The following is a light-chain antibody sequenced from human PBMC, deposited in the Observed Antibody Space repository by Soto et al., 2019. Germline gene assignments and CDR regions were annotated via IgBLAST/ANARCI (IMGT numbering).Light chain of an antibody. CDR1: QSVSSSY. Sequence: EIVLTQSPDTLSLSPVERATLSCRSSQSVSSSYLAWYQQKPGQALRLLIYRTSSRATGIPDRFSGSGSGTDFTLTISRLEPEDFAVYYCQQYNSWPLTFGGGTKVDIK. CDR3: QQYNSWPLT. V-gene: IGKV3-20*01. J-gene: IGKJ4*01. CDR2: RTS.